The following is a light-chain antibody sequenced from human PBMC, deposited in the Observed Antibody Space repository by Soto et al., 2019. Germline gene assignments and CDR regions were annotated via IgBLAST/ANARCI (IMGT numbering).Light chain of an antibody. CDR3: QQYGSSPWA. J-gene: IGKJ1*01. Sequence: EIVLTQSPGTLSLSPGERATLSCRASESVASSYLAWYQQKPGQAPRLLIYGASSRATGIPDRISGRGSGTDFTLTISRLEPEDFAVYYCQQYGSSPWAFGPGTKVEIK. CDR1: ESVASSY. CDR2: GAS. V-gene: IGKV3-20*01.